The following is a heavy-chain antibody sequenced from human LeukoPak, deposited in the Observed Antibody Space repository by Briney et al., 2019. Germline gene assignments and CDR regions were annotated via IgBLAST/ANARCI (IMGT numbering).Heavy chain of an antibody. CDR1: GFTFSSYA. V-gene: IGHV3-23*01. Sequence: GGSLRLSCAASGFTFSSYAMSWVRQAPGKGLEWVSAISGSGGSTYYADSVKGRFTISRDNSKNTLYLQMNSLRVEDTAVYYCAKKFVAAPSYYFDYWGQGTLVTVSS. D-gene: IGHD2-15*01. J-gene: IGHJ4*02. CDR2: ISGSGGST. CDR3: AKKFVAAPSYYFDY.